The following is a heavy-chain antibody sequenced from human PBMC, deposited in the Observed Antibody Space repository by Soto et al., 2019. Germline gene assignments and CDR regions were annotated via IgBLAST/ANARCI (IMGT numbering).Heavy chain of an antibody. CDR3: AKEDGDGGYDNWAFNYYGMDV. J-gene: IGHJ6*02. D-gene: IGHD5-12*01. Sequence: GGSLRLSCAASGFTFSSYAMSWVRQAPGKGLEWVSAISGSGGSTYYADSVKGRFTISRDNSKNTLYLQMNSLRAEDKAVYYCAKEDGDGGYDNWAFNYYGMDVWGQATTVTVSS. CDR2: ISGSGGST. V-gene: IGHV3-23*01. CDR1: GFTFSSYA.